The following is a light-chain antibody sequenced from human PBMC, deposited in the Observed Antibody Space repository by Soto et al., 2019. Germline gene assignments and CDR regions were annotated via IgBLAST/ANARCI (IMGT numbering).Light chain of an antibody. V-gene: IGLV2-14*01. CDR2: DVT. CDR1: SSDVGAYNY. Sequence: QSALTQPASVSGSPGQSITISCTGTSSDVGAYNYVSWYQQHPGKAPKLMIYDVTYRPSVVSNRFSGSKSGDTASLTIYGLQAEDEADYYCSSYTSSSTLGVFGGGTKLTVL. CDR3: SSYTSSSTLGV. J-gene: IGLJ2*01.